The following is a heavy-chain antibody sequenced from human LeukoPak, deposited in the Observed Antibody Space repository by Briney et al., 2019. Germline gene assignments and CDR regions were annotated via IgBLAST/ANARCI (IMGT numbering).Heavy chain of an antibody. CDR3: ARAGYCSSTSCSYYFDY. D-gene: IGHD2-2*01. CDR1: GFTFSSYS. CDR2: ISSSSSYI. Sequence: NPGGSLRLSCAASGFTFSSYSMNWVRQAPGKGLEWVSSISSSSSYIYYADSVKGRFTISRDNAKNSLYLQMNSLRAEDTAVYYCARAGYCSSTSCSYYFDYWGQGTLVTVSS. V-gene: IGHV3-21*01. J-gene: IGHJ4*02.